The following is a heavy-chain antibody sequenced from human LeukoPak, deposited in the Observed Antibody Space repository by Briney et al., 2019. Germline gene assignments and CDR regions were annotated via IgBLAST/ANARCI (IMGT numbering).Heavy chain of an antibody. J-gene: IGHJ4*02. CDR2: INPNSGGT. Sequence: ASVKVSCKAFGYTFTGYYIHWVRQAPGQGLEWMGRINPNSGGTNYAQKFQGRVTMTRDTSISTAYMELSSLSSDDTAVYYCARVSFHGPPDYWGQGTLVTVSS. CDR1: GYTFTGYY. D-gene: IGHD1-14*01. V-gene: IGHV1-2*06. CDR3: ARVSFHGPPDY.